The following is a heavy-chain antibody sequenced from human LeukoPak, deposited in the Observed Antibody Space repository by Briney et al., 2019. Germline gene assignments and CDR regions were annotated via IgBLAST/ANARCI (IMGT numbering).Heavy chain of an antibody. CDR1: LFTFLSYR. J-gene: IGHJ4*02. CDR2: ISGDGSDT. V-gene: IGHV3-74*01. Sequence: PGGSLRLSCAVHLFTFLSYRIHWVRQAPGKGLVWVSRISGDGSDTTYADSVKGRFTISRDNAKNTLYLQMNSLRAEDTAVYYSARRRHYFDYWGQGTLVTVSS. CDR3: ARRRHYFDY.